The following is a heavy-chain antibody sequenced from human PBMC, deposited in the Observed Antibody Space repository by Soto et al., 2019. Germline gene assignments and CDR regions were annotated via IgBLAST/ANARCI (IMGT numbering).Heavy chain of an antibody. CDR3: AHTSLNPPRLWDY. D-gene: IGHD3-16*01. CDR2: IYWDDDK. Sequence: QITLKESGPTLVKPTQTLTLTCTFSGFSLSTSGVGVGWIRQPPGKALEWLALIYWDDDKRYSPSLKSRLTTTQHTAKTQVVPTMTNMHTVDTAPYYAAHTSLNPPRLWDYGGQGTLVTVSS. J-gene: IGHJ4*02. CDR1: GFSLSTSGVG. V-gene: IGHV2-5*02.